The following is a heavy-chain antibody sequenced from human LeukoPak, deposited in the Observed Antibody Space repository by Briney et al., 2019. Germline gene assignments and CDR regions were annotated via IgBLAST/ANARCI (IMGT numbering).Heavy chain of an antibody. V-gene: IGHV5-51*01. J-gene: IGHJ4*02. D-gene: IGHD4-17*01. CDR2: IYPGDSDT. Sequence: GESLKISCKGSGYRFTSYWIGWVRQMPGKGLEWMGSIYPGDSDTRYSPSFQGQVTISADKSISTAYLQWSSLKASDTAMYYCARQTPDYGDNLADHFDYWGQGTLVTVSS. CDR3: ARQTPDYGDNLADHFDY. CDR1: GYRFTSYW.